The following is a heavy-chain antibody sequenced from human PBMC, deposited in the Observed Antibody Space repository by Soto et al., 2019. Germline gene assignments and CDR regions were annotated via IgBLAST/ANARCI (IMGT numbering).Heavy chain of an antibody. J-gene: IGHJ4*02. CDR1: GGSFSGYY. CDR3: ARRRRYCSGGSCYSFDY. D-gene: IGHD2-15*01. V-gene: IGHV4-34*01. Sequence: PSETLSLTCAVYGGSFSGYYWSWIRQPPGKGLEWIGEINHSGSTNYNPSLKSRVTISADTSKNQFSLKLSSVTAADTAVYYCARRRRYCSGGSCYSFDYWGQGTLVTVSS. CDR2: INHSGST.